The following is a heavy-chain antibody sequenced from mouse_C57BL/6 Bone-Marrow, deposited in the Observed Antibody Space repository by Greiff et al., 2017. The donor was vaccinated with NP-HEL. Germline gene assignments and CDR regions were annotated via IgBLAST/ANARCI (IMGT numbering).Heavy chain of an antibody. CDR2: IYPGNSDT. J-gene: IGHJ3*01. D-gene: IGHD1-1*01. Sequence: VQLQQSGTVLARPGASVKMSCKTSGYTFTSYWMHWVKQRPGQGLEWIGAIYPGNSDTSYNQKFKGKDKLTAVTSASTAYMELSSLTNEDSAVYYCTRINGSSPWFAYWGQGTLVTVSA. V-gene: IGHV1-5*01. CDR3: TRINGSSPWFAY. CDR1: GYTFTSYW.